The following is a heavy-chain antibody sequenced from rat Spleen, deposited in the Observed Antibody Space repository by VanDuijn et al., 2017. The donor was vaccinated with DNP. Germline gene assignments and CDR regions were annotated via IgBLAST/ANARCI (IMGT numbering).Heavy chain of an antibody. CDR1: GFTFSNYY. CDR2: ISNSGSRT. CDR3: TSNPHIRTAAPFDY. V-gene: IGHV5-7*01. J-gene: IGHJ2*01. Sequence: EVQLVESGGGLVQPGRSLKLSCAASGFTFSNYYMAWVRQAPKKGLEWVATISNSGSRTYYPDSVKGRFTISRNNAKSSLSLQMNSLKSEDTATYYCTSNPHIRTAAPFDYWGQGVMVTVSS. D-gene: IGHD3-8*01.